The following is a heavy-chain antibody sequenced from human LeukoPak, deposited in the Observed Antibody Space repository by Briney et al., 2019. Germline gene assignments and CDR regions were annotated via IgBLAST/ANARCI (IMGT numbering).Heavy chain of an antibody. CDR3: AKVIYYYYYMDV. V-gene: IGHV3-23*01. Sequence: PGGTLRLSCAASRFTFSTYVMTWVRQAPGKGLEWVSGIAGGGEYTYYADSVKGRFTISRDNSKNTLYLQMNSLRAEDTAVYYCAKVIYYYYYMDVWGKGTTVTISS. J-gene: IGHJ6*03. CDR1: RFTFSTYV. CDR2: IAGGGEYT.